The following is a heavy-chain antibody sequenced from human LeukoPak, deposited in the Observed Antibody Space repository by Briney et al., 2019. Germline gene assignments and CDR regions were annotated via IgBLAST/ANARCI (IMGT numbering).Heavy chain of an antibody. Sequence: KSSETLSLTCTVSGGSISSYYWSWIRQPPGKGLEWIGYIYYSGSTNYNPSLKSRVTISVDTSKNQFSLKLSSVTAADTAVYYCASITAVRWGYFDYWGQGTLVTVSS. CDR1: GGSISSYY. CDR2: IYYSGST. V-gene: IGHV4-59*08. D-gene: IGHD6-19*01. J-gene: IGHJ4*02. CDR3: ASITAVRWGYFDY.